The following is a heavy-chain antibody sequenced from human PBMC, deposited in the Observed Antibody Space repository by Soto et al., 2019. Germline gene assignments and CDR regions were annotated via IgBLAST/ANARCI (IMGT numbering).Heavy chain of an antibody. Sequence: QVQLVESGGGVVQPGRSLRLSCAASGFTFSSYAMHWVRQAPGKGLEWVAVISYDGSNKYYADSVKGRFTISRDNSKNTLYLQMNSLRAEDTAVYYCARIGGDFLSGYYGNVDYWGQGTLVTVSS. V-gene: IGHV3-30-3*01. CDR3: ARIGGDFLSGYYGNVDY. CDR2: ISYDGSNK. D-gene: IGHD3-3*01. CDR1: GFTFSSYA. J-gene: IGHJ4*02.